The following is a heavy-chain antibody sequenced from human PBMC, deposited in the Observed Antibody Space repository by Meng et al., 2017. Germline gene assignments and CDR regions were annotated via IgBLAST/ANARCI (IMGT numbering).Heavy chain of an antibody. CDR2: ISGSGGST. D-gene: IGHD3-3*01. Sequence: GGSLRLSCAASGFTFSSYAMSWGRQAPGKGLEWVSAISGSGGSTYYADSVKGRFTISRDNSKNTLYLQMNSLRAEDTAVYYCAKDVPEYYDFWSGYPTPDYWGQGTLVTVSS. J-gene: IGHJ4*02. CDR3: AKDVPEYYDFWSGYPTPDY. V-gene: IGHV3-23*01. CDR1: GFTFSSYA.